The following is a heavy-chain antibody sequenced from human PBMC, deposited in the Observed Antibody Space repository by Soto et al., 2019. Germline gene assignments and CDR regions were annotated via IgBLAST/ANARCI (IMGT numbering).Heavy chain of an antibody. CDR2: INSDGSST. CDR1: GFTFSSYW. J-gene: IGHJ4*02. D-gene: IGHD3-22*01. Sequence: EVQLVESGGGLVQPGGSLRLSCAASGFTFSSYWMHWVRQAPGKGLVWVSRINSDGSSTSYADSVMGRFTISRDNAKNTLYLQMNSLRAEDTAVYYCARAYDSRGYYCDYWGQGTLVTVSS. CDR3: ARAYDSRGYYCDY. V-gene: IGHV3-74*01.